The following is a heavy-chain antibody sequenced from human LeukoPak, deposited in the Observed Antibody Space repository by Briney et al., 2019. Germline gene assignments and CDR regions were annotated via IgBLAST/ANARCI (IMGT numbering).Heavy chain of an antibody. Sequence: SETLSLTCTVSGGSISSYYWSWIRQPAGKGLEWIGRIYTSGSTNYNPSLKSRVTMSVDTSKNQFSLKLSSVTAAGTTVYYCARGLPTGTASDYWGQGTLVTVSS. V-gene: IGHV4-4*07. CDR3: ARGLPTGTASDY. CDR1: GGSISSYY. D-gene: IGHD1-1*01. CDR2: IYTSGST. J-gene: IGHJ4*02.